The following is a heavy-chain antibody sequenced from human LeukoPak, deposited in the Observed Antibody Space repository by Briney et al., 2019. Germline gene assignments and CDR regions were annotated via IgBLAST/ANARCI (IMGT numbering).Heavy chain of an antibody. CDR3: AVIQPPYYCYYRDV. CDR1: GGTFSSYA. D-gene: IGHD2/OR15-2a*01. V-gene: IGHV1-69*05. CDR2: IIPIFGTA. J-gene: IGHJ6*03. Sequence: SVKVSCKASGGTFSSYAISWVRQAPRQGLEWMGGIIPIFGTANYAQKSQGRVTITTDESTSTAYMELSSLRSEDTAVYYCAVIQPPYYCYYRDVWGKGTTVTVSS.